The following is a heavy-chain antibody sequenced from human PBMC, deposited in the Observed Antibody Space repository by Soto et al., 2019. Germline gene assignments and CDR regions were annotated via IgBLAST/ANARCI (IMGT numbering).Heavy chain of an antibody. J-gene: IGHJ3*02. CDR2: ISGSGGST. CDR3: AKTYCSGGSCYSGNAFDI. CDR1: GFTFSSYA. D-gene: IGHD2-15*01. V-gene: IGHV3-23*01. Sequence: EVQLLESGGGLVQPGGSLRLSCAASGFTFSSYAMSWVRQAPGKGLEWVSAISGSGGSTYYADSVKGRFTISRDNSKNTLYLQMNSLRAEDTAVYYCAKTYCSGGSCYSGNAFDIWGQGTIVTVSS.